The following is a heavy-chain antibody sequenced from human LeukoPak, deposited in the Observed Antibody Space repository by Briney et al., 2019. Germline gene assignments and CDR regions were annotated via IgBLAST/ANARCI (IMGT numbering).Heavy chain of an antibody. Sequence: GGSLRLSCAASGFTFSNNAMSWVRQAPGKGLEWVSATSTSGGSAYYADSVKGRFTISRDNSKNTLYLQMNSLRAEDTAVYYCANGRFLEWSFDYWGQGTLVTVSS. CDR3: ANGRFLEWSFDY. V-gene: IGHV3-23*01. D-gene: IGHD3-3*01. CDR2: TSTSGGSA. J-gene: IGHJ4*02. CDR1: GFTFSNNA.